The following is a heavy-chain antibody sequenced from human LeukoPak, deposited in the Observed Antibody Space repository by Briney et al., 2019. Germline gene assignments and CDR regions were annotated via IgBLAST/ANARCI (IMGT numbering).Heavy chain of an antibody. Sequence: SETLSLTCTVSGGSISSYYWSWIRQPPGKGLEWIGYIYYSGSTNYNPSLKSRVTISVDTSKNQFSLKLSSVTAADTAVYYCARRDLNGGNFDYWGQGTLDTVSS. CDR3: ARRDLNGGNFDY. CDR2: IYYSGST. D-gene: IGHD3-16*01. V-gene: IGHV4-59*01. J-gene: IGHJ4*02. CDR1: GGSISSYY.